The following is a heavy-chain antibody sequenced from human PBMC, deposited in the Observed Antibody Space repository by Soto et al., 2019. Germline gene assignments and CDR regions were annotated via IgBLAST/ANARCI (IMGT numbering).Heavy chain of an antibody. V-gene: IGHV1-18*01. CDR2: ISVGNGKV. J-gene: IGHJ4*02. CDR3: ARELLGGSAYSDCSGDSSYYDPWY. Sequence: QVQLVQSGAEVKKPGASVKVSCKASGYTFTTYGISWVRQAPGQGLEWMGWISVGNGKVKFAQKFQGRVTMTTDTATNTAYMELRSLRSDDTTVYYCARELLGGSAYSDCSGDSSYYDPWYWGQGTLVTVSS. D-gene: IGHD2-15*01. CDR1: GYTFTTYG.